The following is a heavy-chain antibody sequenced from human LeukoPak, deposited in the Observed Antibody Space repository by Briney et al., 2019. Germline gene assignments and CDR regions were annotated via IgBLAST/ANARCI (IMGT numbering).Heavy chain of an antibody. CDR2: ISWNSGSI. J-gene: IGHJ1*01. Sequence: PGRSLRLSCAASGFTFDDYAMHWVRQAPGKGLEWVSGISWNSGSIGYADSVKGRFTISRDNAKNSLYLQMNSLRAEDTALYYCAKGPYSSGWCQYFQHWGQGTLVTVSS. CDR3: AKGPYSSGWCQYFQH. D-gene: IGHD6-19*01. V-gene: IGHV3-9*01. CDR1: GFTFDDYA.